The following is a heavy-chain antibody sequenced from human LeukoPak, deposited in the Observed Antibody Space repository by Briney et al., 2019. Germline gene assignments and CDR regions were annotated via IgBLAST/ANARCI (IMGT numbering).Heavy chain of an antibody. CDR1: GASISSSTYY. V-gene: IGHV4-39*01. Sequence: ASETLSLTCTVSGASISSSTYYWGWIRQPPGKGLEWIGCIYETGSTYYKSSLKSRVTISVDTSKNQFSLKLSSVTAADTAVYYCARHSGSGNYFYFYTMDVWGQGATVTVSS. CDR3: ARHSGSGNYFYFYTMDV. D-gene: IGHD2-15*01. CDR2: IYETGST. J-gene: IGHJ6*01.